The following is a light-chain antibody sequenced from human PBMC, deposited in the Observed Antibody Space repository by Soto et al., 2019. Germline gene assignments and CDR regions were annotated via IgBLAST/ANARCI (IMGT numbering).Light chain of an antibody. CDR1: QSINNW. CDR3: QQYNGY. Sequence: DIQMTQSPSTLSASVGDRVTITCRASQSINNWLAWYQLKPGKAPKLLIYHASTLESGVPSRFSGSGSGTEFTLTISSLQPDDFATYYCQQYNGYFGGGTKVEIK. J-gene: IGKJ4*01. V-gene: IGKV1-5*01. CDR2: HAS.